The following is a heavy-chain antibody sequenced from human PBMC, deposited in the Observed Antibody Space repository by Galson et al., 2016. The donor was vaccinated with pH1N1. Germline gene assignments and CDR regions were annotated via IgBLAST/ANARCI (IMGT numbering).Heavy chain of an antibody. V-gene: IGHV3-21*06. Sequence: SLRLSCAASGFTFSNFDINWVRQAPGKGLEWVSSISGNGRHIYYADSVKGRFTISRDNDNNSLNLQMNSLRVEDTAVYYCARGEPRRSLYSGSASPNFDYWGQGTLVTAAS. CDR2: ISGNGRHI. D-gene: IGHD3-10*01. CDR3: ARGEPRRSLYSGSASPNFDY. J-gene: IGHJ4*03. CDR1: GFTFSNFD.